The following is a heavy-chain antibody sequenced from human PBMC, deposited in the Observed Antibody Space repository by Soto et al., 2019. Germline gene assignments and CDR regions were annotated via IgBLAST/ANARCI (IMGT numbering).Heavy chain of an antibody. V-gene: IGHV4-59*08. D-gene: IGHD3-22*01. CDR1: GGSIDSYY. J-gene: IGHJ5*02. Sequence: SETLSLTCTVSGGSIDSYYWTLIRQPPGKGLEWIGYVYYTGTTTYSPSLKSRVTISVDTSMNQISLKLSSVTAADTAFYYCARLGGYYQSLDTWGQGTLVTVSS. CDR2: VYYTGTT. CDR3: ARLGGYYQSLDT.